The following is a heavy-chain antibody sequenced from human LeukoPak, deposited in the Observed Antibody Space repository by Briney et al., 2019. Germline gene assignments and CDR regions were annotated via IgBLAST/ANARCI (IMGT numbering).Heavy chain of an antibody. V-gene: IGHV3-21*01. CDR3: ASLSSSWPTA. Sequence: GGPLRLSCVPSGFTFRSYSMNWVRQAPGKALEWVSSISSSSSYIYYADSVKGRFTISRDNAKNSLYLQMNSLRAEDTAVYYCASLSSSWPTAWGQGTLVTVSS. CDR1: GFTFRSYS. D-gene: IGHD6-13*01. J-gene: IGHJ5*02. CDR2: ISSSSSYI.